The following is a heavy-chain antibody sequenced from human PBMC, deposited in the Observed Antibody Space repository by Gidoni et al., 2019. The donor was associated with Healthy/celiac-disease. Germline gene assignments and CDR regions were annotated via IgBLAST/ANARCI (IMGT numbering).Heavy chain of an antibody. CDR3: ARGVDYGGNSYYGMDV. CDR1: GGSFSGCY. J-gene: IGHJ6*02. V-gene: IGHV4-34*01. CDR2: INHSGST. D-gene: IGHD4-17*01. Sequence: QVQLQQWGAGLLKPSETLSLTCAVYGGSFSGCYWSWIRQPPGKGLEWIGEINHSGSTNYNPSLKSRVTISVDTSKNQFSLKLSSVTAADTAVYYCARGVDYGGNSYYGMDVWGQGTTVTVSS.